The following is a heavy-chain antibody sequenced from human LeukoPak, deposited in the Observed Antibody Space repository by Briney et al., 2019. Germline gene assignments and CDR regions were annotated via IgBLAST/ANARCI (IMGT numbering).Heavy chain of an antibody. J-gene: IGHJ5*02. CDR3: ARGGSGSYFSWLDP. CDR1: GYTFTGYY. V-gene: IGHV1-2*02. Sequence: ASVKVSCKASGYTFTGYYIHWVRQAPGRGLECVGWINPNSGGTNYAQKFQGRVTMTRDTSISTAYMELSRLRSDDTAVYYCARGGSGSYFSWLDPWGQGTLVTVSS. CDR2: INPNSGGT. D-gene: IGHD3-10*01.